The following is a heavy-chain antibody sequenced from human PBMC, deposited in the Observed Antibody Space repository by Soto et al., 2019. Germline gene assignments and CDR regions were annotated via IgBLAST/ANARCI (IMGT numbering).Heavy chain of an antibody. CDR2: ISAYNGNT. CDR1: GYTFTSYG. J-gene: IGHJ4*02. CDR3: ARDQAIVVVPAAKKTRRDFDY. V-gene: IGHV1-18*01. Sequence: ASVKVSCKASGYTFTSYGISWVRQAPGQGLEWMGWISAYNGNTNYAQKLQGRVTMTTDTSTSTAYMELRSLRSDDTAVYYCARDQAIVVVPAAKKTRRDFDYWGQGTLVTVS. D-gene: IGHD2-2*01.